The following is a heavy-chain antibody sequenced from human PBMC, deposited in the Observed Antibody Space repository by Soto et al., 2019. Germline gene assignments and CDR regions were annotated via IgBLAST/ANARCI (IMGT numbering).Heavy chain of an antibody. CDR1: GFPFYNYC. J-gene: IGHJ6*02. V-gene: IGHV3-7*03. CDR3: ARDGSDIVVVMGATSAWYKGMDV. Sequence: PGGSLRLSWAASGFPFYNYCMSWVRQAPGKWLGWVANIMQDGSETNYVNSVKDRFTISRYTAKNSVYLQMNSLKDEAKGVYFCARDGSDIVVVMGATSAWYKGMDVWGQGTPVTVSS. D-gene: IGHD2-15*01. CDR2: IMQDGSET.